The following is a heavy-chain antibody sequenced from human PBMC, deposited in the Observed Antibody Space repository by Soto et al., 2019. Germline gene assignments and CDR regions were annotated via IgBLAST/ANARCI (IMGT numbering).Heavy chain of an antibody. CDR1: GYSISSGYY. D-gene: IGHD2-8*01. CDR2: IYHSGST. J-gene: IGHJ5*02. Sequence: SETLSLTCAVSGYSISSGYYWGWIRQPPGKGLEWIGSIYHSGSTYYNPSLKSRVTISVDTSKNQFSLKLSSVTAADTAVYYCAKSLYCNNGVCSNWFDPWGQGTLVTVSS. V-gene: IGHV4-38-2*01. CDR3: AKSLYCNNGVCSNWFDP.